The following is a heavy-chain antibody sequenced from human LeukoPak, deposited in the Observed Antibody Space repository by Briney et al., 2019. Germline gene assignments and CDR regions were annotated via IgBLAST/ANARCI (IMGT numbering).Heavy chain of an antibody. D-gene: IGHD3-3*01. CDR1: GFTFTSYD. CDR3: ARPPSITNPYYGSDV. V-gene: IGHV3-48*03. Sequence: GGSLRLSCAASGFTFTSYDMNWVRQAPGKGLEWVSYISSSGGTIYYTDSVKGRFTISRGNAKNSLFLQMNSLRAEDTAVYYCARPPSITNPYYGSDVWGQGTTVTVSS. J-gene: IGHJ6*02. CDR2: ISSSGGTI.